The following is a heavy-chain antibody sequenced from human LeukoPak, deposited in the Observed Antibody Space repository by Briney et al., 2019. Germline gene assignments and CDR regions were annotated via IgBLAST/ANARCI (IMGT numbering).Heavy chain of an antibody. V-gene: IGHV3-21*05. CDR1: GFTFSSYS. CDR3: ARVGPVDGSGYYYYYMDV. CDR2: ISSSSSYI. D-gene: IGHD3-10*01. Sequence: PGGSLRLSCAASGFTFSSYSMNWVRQAPGKGLEWVSYISSSSSYIYYADSVKGRFTISRDNAKNSLYLQMNSLRAEDTAVYYCARVGPVDGSGYYYYYMDVWGKGTTVTVSS. J-gene: IGHJ6*03.